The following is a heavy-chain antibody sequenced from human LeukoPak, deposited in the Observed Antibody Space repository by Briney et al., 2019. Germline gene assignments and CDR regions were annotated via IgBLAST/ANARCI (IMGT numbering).Heavy chain of an antibody. J-gene: IGHJ4*02. D-gene: IGHD5-12*01. CDR2: IYYSGST. CDR1: GGSISGSY. V-gene: IGHV4-59*08. CDR3: ARHPDSGYDYWNY. Sequence: SETLSLTCTVSGGSISGSYWSWIRQPPGKGLEWIRYIYYSGSTHYSPSLKSRVNISVDTSKNQFSLKLSSVTAADTAVYYCARHPDSGYDYWNYWGQGTLVTVSS.